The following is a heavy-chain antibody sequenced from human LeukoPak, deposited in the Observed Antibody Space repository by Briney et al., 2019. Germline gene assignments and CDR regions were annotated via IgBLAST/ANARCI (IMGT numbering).Heavy chain of an antibody. CDR1: GFRVTDYS. J-gene: IGHJ6*02. CDR3: VKDRPCETCMPMDA. Sequence: GGSLMLSCAASGFRVTDYSMSWVRQAPGKGLEWVAGLGRSGEYKYYADSVRGRFTISRDNSKDTVSLQMNSLRAEDSAIYFCVKDRPCETCMPMDAWGQGTTVTVSS. V-gene: IGHV3-23*01. D-gene: IGHD2-2*01. CDR2: LGRSGEYK.